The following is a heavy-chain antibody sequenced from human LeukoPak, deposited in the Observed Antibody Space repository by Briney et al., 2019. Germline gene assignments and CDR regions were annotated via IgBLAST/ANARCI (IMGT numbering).Heavy chain of an antibody. J-gene: IGHJ3*02. CDR2: INPNSGGT. CDR3: ARLSDIVVVVAATAFDI. D-gene: IGHD2-15*01. V-gene: IGHV1-2*02. Sequence: GASVKVSCKASGYTXTGYYMHWVRQAPGQGLEWMGWINPNSGGTNYAQKFQGRVTMTRDTSISTAYMELSRLRSDDTAVYYCARLSDIVVVVAATAFDIWGQGTMVTVSS. CDR1: GYTXTGYY.